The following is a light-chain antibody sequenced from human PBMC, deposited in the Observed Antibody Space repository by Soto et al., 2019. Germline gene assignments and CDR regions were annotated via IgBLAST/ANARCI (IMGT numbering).Light chain of an antibody. V-gene: IGLV1-51*01. Sequence: QSVLTQLPSVYAAPGQKVIISCSGSSSNIGRNDVSWYQQVPGTAPKLLTYENNRRPSGIPDRFSGSRSGTSATLGITGLQTGDEADYYCGTWDSSLSAVVFGGGTKVTVL. J-gene: IGLJ2*01. CDR2: ENN. CDR3: GTWDSSLSAVV. CDR1: SSNIGRND.